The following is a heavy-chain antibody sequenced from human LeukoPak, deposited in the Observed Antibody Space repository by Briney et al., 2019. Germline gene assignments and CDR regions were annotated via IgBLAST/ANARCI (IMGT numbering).Heavy chain of an antibody. CDR2: IYYSGST. J-gene: IGHJ4*02. Sequence: SETLSLTCTVSGGSISSYYWSWIRQPPGKGLEWIGYIYYSGSTNYNPSLKSRVTISVDTSKNQFSLKLSSVTAADTAVYYCARDKGSGWQDYWGQGTLVTVSS. CDR3: ARDKGSGWQDY. D-gene: IGHD6-19*01. V-gene: IGHV4-59*01. CDR1: GGSISSYY.